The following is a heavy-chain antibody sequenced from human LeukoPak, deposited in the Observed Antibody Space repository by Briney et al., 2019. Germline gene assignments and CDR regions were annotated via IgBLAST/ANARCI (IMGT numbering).Heavy chain of an antibody. V-gene: IGHV4-34*01. Sequence: SETLSLTCAVYGGSFSGYYWSWIRQPPGKGLEWIGEINHSGSTNYNPSLKSRVTISVDTSKNQFSLKLSSVTAADTAVYYCARRARFGSSGWFDPWGQGTLVTVSS. J-gene: IGHJ5*02. CDR2: INHSGST. D-gene: IGHD3-10*01. CDR1: GGSFSGYY. CDR3: ARRARFGSSGWFDP.